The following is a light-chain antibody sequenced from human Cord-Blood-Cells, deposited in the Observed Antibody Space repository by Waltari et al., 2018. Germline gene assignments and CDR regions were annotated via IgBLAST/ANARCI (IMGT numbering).Light chain of an antibody. CDR2: DAS. V-gene: IGKV1-5*01. J-gene: IGKJ2*01. CDR3: QQYNSYWT. CDR1: QSISSW. Sequence: DIQMTQSPSTLSASVGDTVHITCRASQSISSWLAWYQQKPGKAPKLLIYDASSLESGVPSRFSGSGSGTEFTLTISSLQPDDFATYYCQQYNSYWTFGQGTKLEIK.